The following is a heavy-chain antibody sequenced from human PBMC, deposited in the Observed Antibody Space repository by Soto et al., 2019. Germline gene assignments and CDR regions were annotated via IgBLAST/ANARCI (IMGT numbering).Heavy chain of an antibody. D-gene: IGHD2-21*02. CDR1: GYTFTSYD. CDR2: MNPNSGNT. V-gene: IGHV1-8*01. Sequence: QVQLVQSGAEVKKPGASVKVSCKASGYTFTSYDINWVRQATGQGLEWMGWMNPNSGNTGYAQKCQGRVTMTRNTSISTAYMELSSLRSEDTAVYYCARERRSYCGGDCSSGWFDPWGQGTLVTVSS. J-gene: IGHJ5*02. CDR3: ARERRSYCGGDCSSGWFDP.